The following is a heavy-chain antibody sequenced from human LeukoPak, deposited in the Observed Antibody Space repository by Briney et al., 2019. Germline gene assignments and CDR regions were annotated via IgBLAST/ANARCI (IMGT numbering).Heavy chain of an antibody. CDR2: IYYSGST. CDR1: GGSISSGDYY. Sequence: SESLSLTCTVSGGSISSGDYYWRWIRQPPGKGLEWIGYIYYSGSTYYNPSLKSRVTISVDTSKNQFSLKLSSVTAADTAVYYCARGPRYYGWFDPWGQGTLVTVSS. V-gene: IGHV4-30-4*01. J-gene: IGHJ5*02. CDR3: ARGPRYYGWFDP. D-gene: IGHD2/OR15-2a*01.